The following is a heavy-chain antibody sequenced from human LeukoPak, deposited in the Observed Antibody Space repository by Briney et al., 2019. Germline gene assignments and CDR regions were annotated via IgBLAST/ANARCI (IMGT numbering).Heavy chain of an antibody. J-gene: IGHJ4*02. D-gene: IGHD3-10*01. CDR2: ITPNSGAT. V-gene: IGHV1-2*02. Sequence: ASVKVSCKASGYTFTTYNIHWVRQAPGQGLEWMGWITPNSGATNYAQQFQGRVTMTRDTSISTAYMELNNLISDDTAVYYCARGMGSGTYRRFDFWGQGTLVTVSS. CDR1: GYTFTTYN. CDR3: ARGMGSGTYRRFDF.